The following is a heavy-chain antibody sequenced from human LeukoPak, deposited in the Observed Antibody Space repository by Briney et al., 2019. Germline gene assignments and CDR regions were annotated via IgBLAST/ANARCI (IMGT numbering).Heavy chain of an antibody. CDR2: IKPNSGGT. D-gene: IGHD3-22*01. CDR1: GYSFADYY. Sequence: ASVKVSCKASGYSFADYYMHWVRQAPGQGLEWMGWIKPNSGGTRSAQKFQGRVTMTRDTSISTAYMELSSLRYDDTAVYYCAREGVNDAFDIWGQGTMVTVSS. J-gene: IGHJ3*02. CDR3: AREGVNDAFDI. V-gene: IGHV1-2*02.